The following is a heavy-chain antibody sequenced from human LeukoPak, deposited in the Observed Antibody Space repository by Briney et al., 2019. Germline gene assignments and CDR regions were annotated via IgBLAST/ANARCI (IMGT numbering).Heavy chain of an antibody. J-gene: IGHJ5*02. CDR3: ARGGVLRYFDWLFNNWFDP. D-gene: IGHD3-9*01. CDR2: INHSGST. Sequence: SETLSLTCAVYGGSFGGYYWSWIRQPPGKGLEWIGEINHSGSTNYNPSLKSRVTISVDTSKNQFSLKLSSVTAADTAVYYCARGGVLRYFDWLFNNWFDPWGQGTLVTVSS. V-gene: IGHV4-34*01. CDR1: GGSFGGYY.